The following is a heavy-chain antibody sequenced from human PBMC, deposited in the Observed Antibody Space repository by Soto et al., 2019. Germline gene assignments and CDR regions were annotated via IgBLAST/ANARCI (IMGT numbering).Heavy chain of an antibody. CDR1: GFTFSSYA. V-gene: IGHV3-23*01. CDR2: ISGSGGST. Sequence: GGSLRLSCAASGFTFSSYAMSWVRQAPGKGLEWVSAISGSGGSTYYADSVKGRFTISRDNSKNTLYLQMNSLRAEDTAVYYCAKPRSGSYSSHYYYYYGMDVWGQGTTVTVSS. J-gene: IGHJ6*02. CDR3: AKPRSGSYSSHYYYYYGMDV. D-gene: IGHD3-10*01.